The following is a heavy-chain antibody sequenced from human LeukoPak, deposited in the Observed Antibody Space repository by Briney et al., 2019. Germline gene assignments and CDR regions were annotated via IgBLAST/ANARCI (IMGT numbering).Heavy chain of an antibody. J-gene: IGHJ4*02. V-gene: IGHV3-30*02. D-gene: IGHD5-12*01. CDR2: IRYDGSNK. CDR3: AKDRGYSGYDRYYFDY. Sequence: GGSLRLSCAASGFTFSSYGMHWVRQAPGKGLEWVAFIRYDGSNKYYADSVKGRFTISRDNSKNTLYLQMNSLRAEDTAVYYCAKDRGYSGYDRYYFDYWGQGTLVTVSS. CDR1: GFTFSSYG.